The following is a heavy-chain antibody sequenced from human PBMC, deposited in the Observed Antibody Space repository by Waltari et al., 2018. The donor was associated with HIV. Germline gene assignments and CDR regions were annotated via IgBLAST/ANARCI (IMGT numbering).Heavy chain of an antibody. Sequence: QVQLVESGGGVVQPGTSLPLSCAVSGFTFSNFSLHCVRQSTGKGLEWLAVFWSDGAEISYADSVKGRFTVSKDSSQKTLYLHLTSLRAEDTALYYCARGYSSSRWIPLYHWGRGTLVTVSS. D-gene: IGHD6-6*01. CDR2: FWSDGAEI. CDR1: GFTFSNFS. J-gene: IGHJ4*02. V-gene: IGHV3-33*01. CDR3: ARGYSSSRWIPLYH.